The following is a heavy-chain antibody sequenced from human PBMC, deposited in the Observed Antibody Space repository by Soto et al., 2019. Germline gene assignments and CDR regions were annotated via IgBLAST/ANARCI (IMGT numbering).Heavy chain of an antibody. Sequence: PGGSLRLSCAASGFTVSDNYMSWVRQAPGKGLEWISVIYSRGSTYYADSVKGRFTISRDTSKNTVYFQMNSLRAEDTAVYYCARSTLVRGIIGGILDYWGRGTLVTVSS. CDR2: IYSRGST. CDR3: ARSTLVRGIIGGILDY. D-gene: IGHD3-10*01. V-gene: IGHV3-66*01. J-gene: IGHJ4*02. CDR1: GFTVSDNY.